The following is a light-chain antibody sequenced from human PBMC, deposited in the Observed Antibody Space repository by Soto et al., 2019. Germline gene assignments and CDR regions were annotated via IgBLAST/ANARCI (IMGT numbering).Light chain of an antibody. CDR2: DAS. Sequence: IHMTHSPSSLFSSVGDRVTITCQATQDINIYLNWYQQKPGKAPNLLIYDASNLEIGVPSRFSGSGSGTHFTFTISSLQTEDIGTYYCQQYGILPITFGRGTRLEIK. V-gene: IGKV1-33*01. J-gene: IGKJ5*01. CDR3: QQYGILPIT. CDR1: QDINIY.